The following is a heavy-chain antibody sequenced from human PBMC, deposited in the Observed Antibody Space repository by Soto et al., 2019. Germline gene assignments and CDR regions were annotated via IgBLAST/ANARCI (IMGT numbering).Heavy chain of an antibody. CDR2: FDPEDGET. Sequence: QVQLVQSGAEVKKPGASVKVSCKVSGYTLTELSMHWVRQAPGKGLEWMGGFDPEDGETIYAQKFQGRVTMTEDTSTDTAYMELSSLRSEDTAVYYCATVLGCSSTSCYVWWFDPWGQGTLSPSPQ. CDR3: ATVLGCSSTSCYVWWFDP. V-gene: IGHV1-24*01. J-gene: IGHJ5*02. CDR1: GYTLTELS. D-gene: IGHD2-2*01.